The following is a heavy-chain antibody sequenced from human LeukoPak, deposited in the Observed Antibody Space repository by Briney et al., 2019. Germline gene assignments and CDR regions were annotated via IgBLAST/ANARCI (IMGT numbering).Heavy chain of an antibody. CDR3: ARGESGGSSWNYFDY. D-gene: IGHD6-13*01. Sequence: GGSLRLSCAASGFTVSSTYMSWVRQAPGKGLEWVSVIYSGGRTYYADSVKGRFTISRDSSKNTLSLQMNSLRAEDTALYYCARGESGGSSWNYFDYWGQGTLVTVSS. V-gene: IGHV3-53*01. J-gene: IGHJ4*02. CDR1: GFTVSSTY. CDR2: IYSGGRT.